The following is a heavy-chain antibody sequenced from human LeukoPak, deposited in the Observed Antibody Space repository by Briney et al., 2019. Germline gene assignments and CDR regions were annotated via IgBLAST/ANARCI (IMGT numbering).Heavy chain of an antibody. J-gene: IGHJ4*02. CDR1: GYTFTGYY. CDR3: ARVRSYYYGSGSPLGY. V-gene: IGHV1-2*02. D-gene: IGHD3-10*01. CDR2: INPNSGGT. Sequence: ASVKVSCKASGYTFTGYYMHWVRQAPGQGLEWMGWINPNSGGTNYAQKFQGRVTMTRDTSISTAYMELSRLRSDDTAVYYCARVRSYYYGSGSPLGYWGQGTLVTVSS.